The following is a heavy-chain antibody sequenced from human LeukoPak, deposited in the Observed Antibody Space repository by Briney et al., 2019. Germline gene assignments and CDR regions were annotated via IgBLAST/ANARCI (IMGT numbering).Heavy chain of an antibody. CDR3: ARHFYGDYAFDS. V-gene: IGHV5-10-1*01. D-gene: IGHD4-17*01. J-gene: IGHJ4*02. Sequence: GESLKISCKGSGYGFTVYWITWVRQMPGKGLEWMGTIDPSDSYTNYSPSFQGHVTISADKSINSAYLQWSSLKTSDSATYYCARHFYGDYAFDSWGQGTLVTVSS. CDR1: GYGFTVYW. CDR2: IDPSDSYT.